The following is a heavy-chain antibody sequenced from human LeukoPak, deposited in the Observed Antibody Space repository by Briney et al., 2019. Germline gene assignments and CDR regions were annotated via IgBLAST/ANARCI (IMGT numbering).Heavy chain of an antibody. Sequence: SVKVSCKASGGTFSSYAISWVRQAPGQGLEWMGGIIPIFGTANYAQKFQGRVTITADESTSTAYMELSSLGSEDTAVYYCARDLLGDYYDSSGYSDVWGQGTTVTVSS. CDR2: IIPIFGTA. D-gene: IGHD3-22*01. J-gene: IGHJ6*02. V-gene: IGHV1-69*13. CDR3: ARDLLGDYYDSSGYSDV. CDR1: GGTFSSYA.